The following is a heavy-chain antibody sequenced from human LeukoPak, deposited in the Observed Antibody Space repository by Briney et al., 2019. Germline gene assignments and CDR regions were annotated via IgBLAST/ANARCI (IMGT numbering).Heavy chain of an antibody. V-gene: IGHV1-46*01. J-gene: IGHJ2*01. D-gene: IGHD4-17*01. CDR1: GYTFTDYY. CDR3: ARTDYGDYRWYFDL. Sequence: AAVKVSCKASGYTFTDYYMHWVRQAPGQGLEWMGNINPSGGRTSYAEKFKGRVTMSRDTSTSTVYMELSSLTSEDTAVYYCARTDYGDYRWYFDLWGRGTLVTVSS. CDR2: INPSGGRT.